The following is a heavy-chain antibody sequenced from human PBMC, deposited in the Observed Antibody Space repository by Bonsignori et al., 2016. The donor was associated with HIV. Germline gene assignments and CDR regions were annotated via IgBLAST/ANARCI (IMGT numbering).Heavy chain of an antibody. CDR2: IIPIFGTA. CDR3: ATRGEVSYYFDY. Sequence: SVKVSCKASGGTFSSYAISWVRQAPGQGLEWMGGIIPIFGTANYAQKFQGRVTITADESTSTAYMELSSLRSEDTAVYYCATRGEVSYYFDYWGQGTLVTVSS. CDR1: GGTFSSYA. J-gene: IGHJ4*02. V-gene: IGHV1-69*13. D-gene: IGHD3-10*01.